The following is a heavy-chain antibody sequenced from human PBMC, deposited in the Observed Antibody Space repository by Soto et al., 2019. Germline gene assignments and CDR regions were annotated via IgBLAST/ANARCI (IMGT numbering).Heavy chain of an antibody. CDR3: ASEGTAMKLHY. D-gene: IGHD2-21*02. CDR2: IYSSGSN. J-gene: IGHJ4*02. V-gene: IGHV4-4*07. Sequence: PSETLSLTCSVSGVSVTDYYWSWVRQPAGKGLEWMGRIYSSGSNNYNPSLKSRVTMSVDTPKNQFSLKLSSVTAADTAVYYCASEGTAMKLHYWGQGAQVTVSS. CDR1: GVSVTDYY.